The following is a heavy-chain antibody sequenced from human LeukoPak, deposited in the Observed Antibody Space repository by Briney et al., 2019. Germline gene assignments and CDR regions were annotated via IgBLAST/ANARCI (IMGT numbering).Heavy chain of an antibody. V-gene: IGHV3-48*01. CDR3: ARRTGYCSGGSCYYSVQYYFDY. CDR1: GFTFSSYS. CDR2: ISSSSSTI. D-gene: IGHD2-15*01. J-gene: IGHJ4*02. Sequence: GGSLRLSCAASGFTFSSYSMNWVRQAPGKGLEWVSYISSSSSTIYYADSVKGRFTISRDNAKNSLYLQMNSLRAEDTAVYYCARRTGYCSGGSCYYSVQYYFDYWGQGTLVTVSS.